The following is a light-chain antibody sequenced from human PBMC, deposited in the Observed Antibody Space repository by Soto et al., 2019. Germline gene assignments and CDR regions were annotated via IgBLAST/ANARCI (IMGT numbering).Light chain of an antibody. CDR3: QSYDSSLSGYV. V-gene: IGLV1-40*01. CDR1: SSNIGAGYD. CDR2: GNS. Sequence: AVLTQPPSVTGAPGQGVTISRTGSSSNIGAGYDVHWYQQLPGTAPKLLIYGNSNRPSGVPDRFSGSKSGTSASLAITGLQAEDEADYYCQSYDSSLSGYVFGTGTKVTVL. J-gene: IGLJ1*01.